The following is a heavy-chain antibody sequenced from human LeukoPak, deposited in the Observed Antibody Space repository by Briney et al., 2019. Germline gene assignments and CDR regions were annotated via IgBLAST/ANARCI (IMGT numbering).Heavy chain of an antibody. D-gene: IGHD2-15*01. CDR1: VFTASSNY. V-gene: IGHV3-66*03. J-gene: IGHJ4*02. Sequence: GGSLRVSCVASVFTASSNYMSWVRQAPGKGLEWVSVIYRSGSTYYADSVKGRCTISRDNSKNTLYLQMNSLRAEDTAVYYCARSTCSGGTCHGEGFDYWGQGTLVTVSS. CDR3: ARSTCSGGTCHGEGFDY. CDR2: IYRSGST.